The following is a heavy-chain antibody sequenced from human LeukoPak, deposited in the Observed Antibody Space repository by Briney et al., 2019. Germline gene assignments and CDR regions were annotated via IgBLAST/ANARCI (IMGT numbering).Heavy chain of an antibody. Sequence: KASETLSLTCAVYGGSFSGYYWSWIRQPPGKGLEWIGEINHSGSTTYNPSLKSRVAIAVDTSKSQFSLKLSSVTAADTAVYYCARKGYYGSGSYYNDDYWGQGTLVTVSS. CDR3: ARKGYYGSGSYYNDDY. CDR2: INHSGST. D-gene: IGHD3-10*01. J-gene: IGHJ4*02. CDR1: GGSFSGYY. V-gene: IGHV4-34*01.